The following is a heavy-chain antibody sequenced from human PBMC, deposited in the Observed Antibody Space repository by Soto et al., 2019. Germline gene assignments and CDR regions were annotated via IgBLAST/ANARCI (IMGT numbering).Heavy chain of an antibody. CDR2: INEDGSVI. Sequence: EVQLVESGAGLVQPGGSLRLSCAPSGFTFSNYWMHWVRQAPGKGLEWVSRINEDGSVISYADSVKGRFTIARDNGKNTLYLQINSLRVEDTAVYYCVRDLIIVVTPGDDFDYWGQGTLVSVYS. V-gene: IGHV3-74*01. D-gene: IGHD1-26*01. CDR1: GFTFSNYW. CDR3: VRDLIIVVTPGDDFDY. J-gene: IGHJ4*02.